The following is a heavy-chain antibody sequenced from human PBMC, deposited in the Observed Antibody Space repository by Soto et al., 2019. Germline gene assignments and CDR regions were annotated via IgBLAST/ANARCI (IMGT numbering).Heavy chain of an antibody. J-gene: IGHJ3*01. Sequence: PGGSLRLSCEASGFTFRNYAMIWVRQAPGKGLDWVSAIGSGGTNTYYADSVRYRFTVSRDNSKSTLYLQMHSLTAEDTALYYCAKYLVGSYTSRGAYDVWGQGTMVTVSS. CDR3: AKYLVGSYTSRGAYDV. D-gene: IGHD3-16*02. CDR2: IGSGGTNT. V-gene: IGHV3-23*01. CDR1: GFTFRNYA.